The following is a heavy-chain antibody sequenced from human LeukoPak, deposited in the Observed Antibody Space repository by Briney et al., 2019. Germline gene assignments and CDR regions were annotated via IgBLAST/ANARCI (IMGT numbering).Heavy chain of an antibody. V-gene: IGHV3-33*01. D-gene: IGHD4-17*01. CDR1: GLTFSSYG. CDR3: ARDFYGDFSKFDY. Sequence: PGGSLRLSCAASGLTFSSYGMHWARQAPGKGLEWVAVIWYDGSNKYSADSVKGRFTISRDNSKNTLYLQMNSLRAEDTALYYCARDFYGDFSKFDYWGQGTLVTVSS. J-gene: IGHJ4*02. CDR2: IWYDGSNK.